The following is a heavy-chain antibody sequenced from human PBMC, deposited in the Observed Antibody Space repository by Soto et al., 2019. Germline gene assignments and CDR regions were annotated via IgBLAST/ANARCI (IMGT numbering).Heavy chain of an antibody. J-gene: IGHJ5*02. D-gene: IGHD3-16*01. V-gene: IGHV4-34*01. Sequence: SETLSLTCAVYGGSFSGYYWSWIRQPPGKGLEWIGEINHSGSTNYNPSLKSRVTISVDTAKNQFSLKLSSVTAADTAVYYCARVLGQKKKKYNWFDPWGQGTLVTVSS. CDR1: GGSFSGYY. CDR3: ARVLGQKKKKYNWFDP. CDR2: INHSGST.